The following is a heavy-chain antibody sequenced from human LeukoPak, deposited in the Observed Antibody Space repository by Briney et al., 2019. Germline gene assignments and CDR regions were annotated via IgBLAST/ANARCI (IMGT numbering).Heavy chain of an antibody. V-gene: IGHV1-2*02. CDR3: ARLRIYGDYENFDY. CDR1: GYTFTGYY. CDR2: INPNSGGT. D-gene: IGHD4-17*01. Sequence: ASVKVSCKASGYTFTGYYMHWVRQAPGQGLEWMGWINPNSGGTNYAQKFQGRVTMTRDTSISTAYMELRSLRSDDTAVYYCARLRIYGDYENFDYWGQGTLVTVSS. J-gene: IGHJ4*02.